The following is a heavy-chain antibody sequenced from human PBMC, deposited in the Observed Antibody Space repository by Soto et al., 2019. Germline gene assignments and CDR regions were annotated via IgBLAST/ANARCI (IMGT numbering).Heavy chain of an antibody. V-gene: IGHV4-59*01. D-gene: IGHD1-7*01. CDR1: GGSISSYY. CDR2: IYYSGST. Sequence: SETLSLTCAVSGGSISSYYWSWIRQPPGKGLEWIGYIYYSGSTNYNPSLKSRVTISVDTSKNQFSLKLSSVTAADTAVYYCAREGLTGTIGLYYYYGMDVWGQGTTVTVSS. J-gene: IGHJ6*02. CDR3: AREGLTGTIGLYYYYGMDV.